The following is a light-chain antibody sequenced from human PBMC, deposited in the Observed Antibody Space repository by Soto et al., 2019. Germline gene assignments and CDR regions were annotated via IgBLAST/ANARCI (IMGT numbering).Light chain of an antibody. J-gene: IGKJ2*01. CDR1: QSVSSNY. CDR3: QQYDTSPPVYT. CDR2: GAS. V-gene: IGKV3-20*01. Sequence: EIVLTQSPGTLSLSPGERATLSCRASQSVSSNYLAWYQQKPGQAPRLLMYGASSRATGIPDRFSGSGSGTDFTLIISRLEAEDFAVYYCQQYDTSPPVYTCGQGTKLEIK.